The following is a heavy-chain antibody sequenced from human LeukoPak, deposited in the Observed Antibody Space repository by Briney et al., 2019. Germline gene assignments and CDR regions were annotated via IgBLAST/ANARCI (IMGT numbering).Heavy chain of an antibody. J-gene: IGHJ4*02. CDR1: GGSISSYY. D-gene: IGHD7-27*01. CDR3: AREGWGYYFDF. Sequence: KRPETPCLTCTVSGGSISSYYWSWIGQPPGKGLEWIGYIYYTGTTNYNPSLKSRLTISVDTSKDQFSLNLSSVTSADTAVYYCAREGWGYYFDFWGQRALVSVSS. V-gene: IGHV4-59*01. CDR2: IYYTGTT.